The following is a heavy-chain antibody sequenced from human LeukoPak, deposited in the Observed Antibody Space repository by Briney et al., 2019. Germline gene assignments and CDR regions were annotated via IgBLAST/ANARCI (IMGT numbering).Heavy chain of an antibody. CDR3: ARDLYYGSGSYLSS. CDR2: ISGCGSII. CDR1: GFAFSGFE. J-gene: IGHJ5*02. Sequence: GGSLRLSCAAPGFAFSGFEMNWVRQTPGKGLEWISYISGCGSIIYYADSVKGRFTISRDNAKNSLYLQMNSLRAEDTAIYYCARDLYYGSGSYLSSWGQGTLVTVSS. D-gene: IGHD3-10*01. V-gene: IGHV3-48*03.